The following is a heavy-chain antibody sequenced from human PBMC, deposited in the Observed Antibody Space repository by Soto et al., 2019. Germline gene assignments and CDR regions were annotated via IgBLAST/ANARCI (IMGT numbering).Heavy chain of an antibody. D-gene: IGHD2-21*02. J-gene: IGHJ4*02. V-gene: IGHV1-46*03. CDR2: INPSGGYT. CDR1: GYTFTSYY. CDR3: ARGGGIVVVTAPYDH. Sequence: ASVKVSCKASGYTFTSYYMNWVRQAPGQGLEWLGIINPSGGYTTYAQRFLGRVTMTSDTSTSTVHMELGSLTSEDTAVYYCARGGGIVVVTAPYDHRGQAPLVTGSS.